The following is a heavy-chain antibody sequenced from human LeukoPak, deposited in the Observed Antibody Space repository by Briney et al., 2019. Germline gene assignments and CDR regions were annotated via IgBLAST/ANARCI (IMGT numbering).Heavy chain of an antibody. D-gene: IGHD6-19*01. Sequence: SCKASGGTFSSYAMHWVRQAPGKGLEWVAVISYDGSNKYYADSVKGRFTISRDNSKNTLYRQMNSLRAEDTAVYYCARDPGQGIAVAGTEFDYWGQGTLVTVSS. CDR3: ARDPGQGIAVAGTEFDY. CDR1: GGTFSSYA. V-gene: IGHV3-30-3*01. J-gene: IGHJ4*02. CDR2: ISYDGSNK.